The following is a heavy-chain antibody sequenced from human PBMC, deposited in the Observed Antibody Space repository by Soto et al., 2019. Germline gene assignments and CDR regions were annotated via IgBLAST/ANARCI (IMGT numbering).Heavy chain of an antibody. CDR2: IYWDDDK. CDR3: VQSRCGGDCLQSYSSHSYYGLDV. Sequence: QITLKESGPTLVKPTQTLTLTCTFSGFSLSTTGVGVGWIRQPPGKALEWLALIYWDDDKRYNPSLKSRLTIPTDTSKNPVVLTMTHMDPVYTATYYCVQSRCGGDCLQSYSSHSYYGLDVWGQGTTVTVSS. CDR1: GFSLSTTGVG. V-gene: IGHV2-5*02. J-gene: IGHJ6*02. D-gene: IGHD2-21*01.